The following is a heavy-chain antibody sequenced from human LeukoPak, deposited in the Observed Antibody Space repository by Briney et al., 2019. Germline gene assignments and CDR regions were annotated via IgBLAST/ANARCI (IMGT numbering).Heavy chain of an antibody. Sequence: GGTLRLSCAASGFTFSTYGMSWVRQAPGKGLEWVSAISAGGGSTYYADSVRGWFTISRDNSKNTLYLQMNSLRAEDTAIYYCAKPLVVPAALAFDIWGQGTMVTVSS. CDR2: ISAGGGST. D-gene: IGHD2-2*01. CDR1: GFTFSTYG. CDR3: AKPLVVPAALAFDI. V-gene: IGHV3-23*01. J-gene: IGHJ3*02.